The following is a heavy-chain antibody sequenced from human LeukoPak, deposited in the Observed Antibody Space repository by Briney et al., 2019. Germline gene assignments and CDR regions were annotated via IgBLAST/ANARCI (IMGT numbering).Heavy chain of an antibody. CDR1: GGSIRSYY. CDR3: VRGPPSTVTHFDY. Sequence: PSETLSLTCTVSGGSIRSYYWNWIRQPAGKGLEWIGRIYITGSTNYNPSLKSRVTMSVDTSKNEFSLKLTSVTAADTAVYYCVRGPPSTVTHFDYWGQGTLVTVSS. CDR2: IYITGST. J-gene: IGHJ4*02. D-gene: IGHD4-11*01. V-gene: IGHV4-4*07.